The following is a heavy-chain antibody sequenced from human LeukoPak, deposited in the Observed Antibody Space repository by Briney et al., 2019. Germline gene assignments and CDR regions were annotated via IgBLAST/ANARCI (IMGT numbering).Heavy chain of an antibody. Sequence: GGSLRLSCAASGFTFSSYAMGWVRQAPGKGLEWVAVISYDGSNKYYADSVKGRFTISRDNSKNTLYLQMNSLRAEDTAVYYCARAGQQLAGGSFDYWGQGTLVTVSS. J-gene: IGHJ4*02. CDR1: GFTFSSYA. CDR3: ARAGQQLAGGSFDY. CDR2: ISYDGSNK. V-gene: IGHV3-30-3*01. D-gene: IGHD6-13*01.